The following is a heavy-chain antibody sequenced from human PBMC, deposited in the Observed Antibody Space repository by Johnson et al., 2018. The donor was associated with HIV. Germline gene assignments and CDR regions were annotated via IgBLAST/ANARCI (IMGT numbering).Heavy chain of an antibody. V-gene: IGHV3-30*04. CDR1: GFTFSSYA. CDR3: TTDPGSWVVSAYSHAFDI. Sequence: VQLVESGGGLIQPGGSLRLSCAASGFTFSSYAMHWVRQAPGKGLEWVAVISYDGSSKYYADSVKGRFTISRDNSKNTLYLQMNSLKTEDTAVYYCTTDPGSWVVSAYSHAFDIWGQGTMVTVSS. CDR2: ISYDGSSK. J-gene: IGHJ3*02. D-gene: IGHD2-21*01.